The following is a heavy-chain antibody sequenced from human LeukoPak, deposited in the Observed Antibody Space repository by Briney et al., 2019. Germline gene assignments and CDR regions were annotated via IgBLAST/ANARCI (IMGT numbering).Heavy chain of an antibody. Sequence: PGGSLRLSCAASGFTFSNYAMHWVRQAPGKGLEWVAFIRHDGSDIYYADYVKGRFTISRDNSKNTLELQMSSLRAEDTAIYYCAKGSASSRPYYFDYWGQGALVTVSS. CDR1: GFTFSNYA. CDR2: IRHDGSDI. V-gene: IGHV3-30*02. CDR3: AKGSASSRPYYFDY. J-gene: IGHJ4*02. D-gene: IGHD6-19*01.